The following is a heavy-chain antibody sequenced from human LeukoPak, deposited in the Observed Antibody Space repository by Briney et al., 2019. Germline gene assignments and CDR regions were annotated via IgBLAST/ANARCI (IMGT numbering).Heavy chain of an antibody. CDR3: AREVFFQFDN. J-gene: IGHJ4*02. CDR1: GFTFRKYW. V-gene: IGHV3-7*03. Sequence: PRGSLRLSCAASGFTFRKYWMAWVRQAPGRGLEWVATIAANGNDKDYEDALQGRFTISRDNTRNSLSLRIDSLRAEDTAQYYCAREVFFQFDNWGQGALVTVSS. CDR2: IAANGNDK.